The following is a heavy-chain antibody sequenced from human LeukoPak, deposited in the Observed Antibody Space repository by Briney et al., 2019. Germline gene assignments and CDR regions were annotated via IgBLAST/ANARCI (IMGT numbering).Heavy chain of an antibody. CDR2: FGISGTI. CDR3: AGYGVYPY. Sequence: GGSLRLSCAASGFAVNTYDMHWVRQAPGEGPQWIAYFGISGTIYYADSVRGRLTISRDSAKNSLYLQMNGLRVDDTAIYYCAGYGVYPYWGQGTPVTVSS. D-gene: IGHD5/OR15-5a*01. CDR1: GFAVNTYD. V-gene: IGHV3-48*01. J-gene: IGHJ4*02.